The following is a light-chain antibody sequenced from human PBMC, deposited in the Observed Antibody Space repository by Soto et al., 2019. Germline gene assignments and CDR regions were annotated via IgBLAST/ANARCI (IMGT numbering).Light chain of an antibody. V-gene: IGKV3-11*01. CDR2: DAS. CDR3: QQRSNWPPSIT. J-gene: IGKJ5*01. CDR1: QSVSSY. Sequence: EIVLTQSPATLSLSPGERATRSCRASQSVSSYLAWYQQKPGQAPRLLIYDASNRATGIPARFSGSGSGTDFTLTISSLESEDFAVYYCQQRSNWPPSITFGQGTRLEIK.